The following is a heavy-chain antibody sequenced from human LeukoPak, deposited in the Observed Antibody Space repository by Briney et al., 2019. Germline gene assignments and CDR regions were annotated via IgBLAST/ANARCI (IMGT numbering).Heavy chain of an antibody. CDR3: GGDEWYSSGWYGDY. J-gene: IGHJ4*02. Sequence: ASVKVSCKASGYTFTGYYMHWVPQAPGQGLEWMGQINPNSGGTNYAQKFQGRVTMTRDTSISTAYMELSRLRSDDTGVYYCGGDEWYSSGWYGDYSRQGTLVSVSS. CDR1: GYTFTGYY. D-gene: IGHD6-19*01. V-gene: IGHV1-2*05. CDR2: INPNSGGT.